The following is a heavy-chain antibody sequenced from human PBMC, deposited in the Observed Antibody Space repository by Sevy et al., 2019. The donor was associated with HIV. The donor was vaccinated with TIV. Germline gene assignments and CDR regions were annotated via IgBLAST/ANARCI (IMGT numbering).Heavy chain of an antibody. CDR1: GFTFSDYY. D-gene: IGHD6-13*01. J-gene: IGHJ6*02. CDR2: ISSSGSTI. CDR3: ARGDSSSWYGFYYYGMDV. Sequence: GGSLRLSCAASGFTFSDYYMSWIRQAPGKGLEWVSYISSSGSTIYYEDSVKGRLTISRDNAKNSLYLQMNSLRAEDTAVYYCARGDSSSWYGFYYYGMDVWGQGTTVTVSS. V-gene: IGHV3-11*01.